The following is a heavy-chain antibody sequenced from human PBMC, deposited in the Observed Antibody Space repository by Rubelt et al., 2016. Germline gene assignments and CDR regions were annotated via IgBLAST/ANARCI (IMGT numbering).Heavy chain of an antibody. Sequence: PGKGLVWVSVIYSGGSTNYADPVKGRFTISRDNSKNTLYLQMNSLRVEDTAVYYCAREFYYDFWSGLDYWGQGALVTVSS. J-gene: IGHJ4*02. CDR3: AREFYYDFWSGLDY. V-gene: IGHV3-66*01. CDR2: IYSGGST. D-gene: IGHD3-3*01.